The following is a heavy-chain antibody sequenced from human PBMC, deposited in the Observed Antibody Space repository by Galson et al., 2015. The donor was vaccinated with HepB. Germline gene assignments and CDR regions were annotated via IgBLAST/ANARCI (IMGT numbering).Heavy chain of an antibody. CDR3: ARGDSGYGTFDY. Sequence: SLRLSCAASGFTFSSYAMHWVRQAPGKGLEYVSAISSSGGSTYYANSVKGRFTISRDNSKNTLYLQMGSLRAEDMAVYYCARGDSGYGTFDYWGQGTLVTVSS. CDR2: ISSSGGST. J-gene: IGHJ4*02. CDR1: GFTFSSYA. D-gene: IGHD5-12*01. V-gene: IGHV3-64*01.